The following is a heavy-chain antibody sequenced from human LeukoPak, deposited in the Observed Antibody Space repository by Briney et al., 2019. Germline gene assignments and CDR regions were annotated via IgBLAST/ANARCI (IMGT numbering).Heavy chain of an antibody. V-gene: IGHV3-15*01. CDR3: TTEDIVVVPAARGYNWFDP. J-gene: IGHJ5*02. CDR1: GFTFSNAW. D-gene: IGHD2-2*01. Sequence: GGSLRLSCAASGFTFSNAWMSWVRQAPGKGLEWVGRIKSKTDGGTTDYAAPVKGRFTISRDDSKNTLYLQMNSLKTEDTAVYYCTTEDIVVVPAARGYNWFDPWGQGTLVTVSS. CDR2: IKSKTDGGTT.